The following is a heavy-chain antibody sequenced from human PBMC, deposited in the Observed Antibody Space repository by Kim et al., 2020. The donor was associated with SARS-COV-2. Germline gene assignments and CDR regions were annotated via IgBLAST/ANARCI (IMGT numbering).Heavy chain of an antibody. CDR2: IIPIFGTA. Sequence: SVKVSCKASGGTFSSYAISWVRQAPGQGLEWMGGIIPIFGTANYAQKFQGRVTITADESTSTAYMELSSLRSEDTAVYYCAREGASIAALAGMDVWGQGTTVTVSS. V-gene: IGHV1-69*13. CDR3: AREGASIAALAGMDV. J-gene: IGHJ6*02. D-gene: IGHD6-6*01. CDR1: GGTFSSYA.